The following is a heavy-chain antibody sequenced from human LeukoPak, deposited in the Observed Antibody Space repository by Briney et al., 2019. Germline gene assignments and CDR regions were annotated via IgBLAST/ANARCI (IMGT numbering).Heavy chain of an antibody. CDR3: AAVFYDSSGLIPEYYFDY. CDR2: ISSSSSYI. CDR1: GFTFSSYS. J-gene: IGHJ4*02. D-gene: IGHD3-22*01. V-gene: IGHV3-21*04. Sequence: GGSLRLSCAASGFTFSSYSMNWVRQAPGKGLEWVSSISSSSSYIYYADSVKGRFTISRDNAKNSLYLQMNSLRAEDTAVYYCAAVFYDSSGLIPEYYFDYWGQGTLVTVSS.